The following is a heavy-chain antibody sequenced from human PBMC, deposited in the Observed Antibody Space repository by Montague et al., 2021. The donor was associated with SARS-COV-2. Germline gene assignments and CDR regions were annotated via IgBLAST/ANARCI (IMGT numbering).Heavy chain of an antibody. CDR2: ISSSSYI. CDR3: ARALWFGEKCFDY. Sequence: SLRLSCAASGFTFSSYSMNWVRQAPGKGLEWVSSISSSSYIYYADSVKGRFTISRDNAKNSLYLQMNSPRAEDTAVYYCARALWFGEKCFDYWGQGTLVTVSS. CDR1: GFTFSSYS. J-gene: IGHJ4*02. D-gene: IGHD3-10*01. V-gene: IGHV3-21*01.